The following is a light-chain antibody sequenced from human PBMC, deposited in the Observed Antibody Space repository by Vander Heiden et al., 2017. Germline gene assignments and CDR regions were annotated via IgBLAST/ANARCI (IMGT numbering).Light chain of an antibody. J-gene: IGKJ1*01. CDR1: KSVSSY. CDR3: QQRSNWLRT. CDR2: DAS. V-gene: IGKV3-11*01. Sequence: EIVLTPSPATLSSSPGETTSPSCRASKSVSSYLAWNQQNPGQAPRFLIYDASKRATGIPARFSGSGSGTGLPITIRSREPEDFAVYYCQQRSNWLRTFGQGTKVEIK.